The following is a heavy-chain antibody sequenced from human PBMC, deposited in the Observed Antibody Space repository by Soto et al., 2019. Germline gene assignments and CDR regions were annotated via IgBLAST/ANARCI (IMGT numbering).Heavy chain of an antibody. CDR2: IHYSGNT. CDR1: GDSISAYS. CDR3: ARRYGYYFDY. D-gene: IGHD4-17*01. J-gene: IGHJ4*02. Sequence: SETLSLTCTVSGDSISAYSWSWVRQPPGKGLEWIGNIHYSGNTKYNPSLKSRVTISVDTSKNQLSLKLSSVTAADTAVYYCARRYGYYFDYWGQGTLVTSPQ. V-gene: IGHV4-59*08.